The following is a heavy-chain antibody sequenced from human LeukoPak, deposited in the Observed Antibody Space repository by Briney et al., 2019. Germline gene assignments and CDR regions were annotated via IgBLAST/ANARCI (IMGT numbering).Heavy chain of an antibody. V-gene: IGHV4-39*07. CDR3: ARAEDPRRDYGSGSYLSERYFDY. Sequence: SETLSLTCIVSGGSISSSRFYWGWIRQPPGKGLEWIGTIYYSGSTNYNPSLKSRVTISVDTSKNQFSLKLSSVTAADTAVYYCARAEDPRRDYGSGSYLSERYFDYWGQGTLVTVSS. CDR1: GGSISSSRFY. J-gene: IGHJ4*02. CDR2: IYYSGST. D-gene: IGHD3-10*01.